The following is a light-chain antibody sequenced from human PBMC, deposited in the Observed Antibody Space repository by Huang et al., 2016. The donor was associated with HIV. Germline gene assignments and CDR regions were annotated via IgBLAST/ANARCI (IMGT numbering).Light chain of an antibody. Sequence: DIQMTQSPSSLFASIGDRVIITCRASQDIGRPLNWYQQKPGTAPQLLIYEAAVLPTGGPSRCSGSGSGTHVALTIRSLLPEDFATYYCQQSYSPSPCTFGLGTILDI. J-gene: IGKJ2*02. CDR2: EAA. CDR3: QQSYSPSPCT. V-gene: IGKV1-39*01. CDR1: QDIGRP.